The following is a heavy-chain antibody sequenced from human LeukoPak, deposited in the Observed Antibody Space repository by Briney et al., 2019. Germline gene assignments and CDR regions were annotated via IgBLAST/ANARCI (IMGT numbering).Heavy chain of an antibody. J-gene: IGHJ4*02. CDR1: GFPFSSYG. D-gene: IGHD6-25*01. V-gene: IGHV3-33*01. Sequence: GGSLRLSCAASGFPFSSYGMHWVRQAPGKGLEWVARLVYDARSDYANSVKGRFSISRDDSKNTLFLDMSNLRVEDTALYYCARDLSAAFDFWGQGVLVIVSS. CDR3: ARDLSAAFDF. CDR2: LVYDARS.